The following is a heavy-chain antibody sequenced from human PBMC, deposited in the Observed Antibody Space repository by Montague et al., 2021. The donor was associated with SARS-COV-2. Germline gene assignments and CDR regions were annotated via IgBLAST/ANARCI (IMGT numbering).Heavy chain of an antibody. D-gene: IGHD5-24*01. J-gene: IGHJ1*01. CDR3: ARGPKMGGRGYFYN. CDR2: IYHDGNT. V-gene: IGHV4-39*02. Sequence: SETLSLTCTVSGDSISSSSYYWGWIRQPPGKGLEWIGCIYHDGNTYYNPSLKTRVSLSIDERKNHFSLMFYSVTVADTAVYSCARGPKMGGRGYFYNWGQGTVVTVSS. CDR1: GDSISSSSYY.